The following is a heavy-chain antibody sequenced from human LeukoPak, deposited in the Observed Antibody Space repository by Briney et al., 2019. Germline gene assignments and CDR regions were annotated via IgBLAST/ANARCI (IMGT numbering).Heavy chain of an antibody. D-gene: IGHD3-22*01. CDR1: GFTFSSYS. CDR3: AKARGIYDNFGPDY. J-gene: IGHJ4*02. V-gene: IGHV3-23*01. Sequence: GGSLRLSCAASGFTFSSYSMNWVRQAPGKGLEWVSAIRGDGVVTYYADSVKGRFTISRDISRNTLYLQMNGLRAEDTAIYYCAKARGIYDNFGPDYWGQGTLVTVSS. CDR2: IRGDGVVT.